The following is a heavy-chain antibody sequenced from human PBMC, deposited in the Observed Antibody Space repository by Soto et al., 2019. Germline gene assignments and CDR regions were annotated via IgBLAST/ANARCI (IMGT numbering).Heavy chain of an antibody. V-gene: IGHV4-31*03. CDR1: GGSISSGGYY. CDR3: ASSIGYSSSWHGAFDI. D-gene: IGHD6-13*01. CDR2: IYYSGST. Sequence: SETLSLTCTVSGGSISSGGYYWSWIRQHPGKGLEWIGYIYYSGSTYYNPSLKSRVTISVDTSKNQFSLKLSSMTAADTAVYYCASSIGYSSSWHGAFDIWGQGTMVTVSS. J-gene: IGHJ3*02.